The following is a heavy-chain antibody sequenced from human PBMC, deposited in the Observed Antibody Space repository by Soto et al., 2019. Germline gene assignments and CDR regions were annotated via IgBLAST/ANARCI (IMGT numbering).Heavy chain of an antibody. Sequence: EVPLVESGGGLVKPGGSLRLSCAASGFTFSSYSMNWVRQAPGKGLEWVSSISSSSSYIYYADSVKGRFTISRDNAKNSLYLQMNSLRAEDTAVYYCARDTRGYCSGGSCYSIGMDVWGQGTTVTVSS. J-gene: IGHJ6*02. CDR1: GFTFSSYS. D-gene: IGHD2-15*01. V-gene: IGHV3-21*01. CDR2: ISSSSSYI. CDR3: ARDTRGYCSGGSCYSIGMDV.